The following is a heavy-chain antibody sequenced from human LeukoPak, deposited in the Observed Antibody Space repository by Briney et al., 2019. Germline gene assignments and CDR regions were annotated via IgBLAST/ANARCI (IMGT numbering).Heavy chain of an antibody. D-gene: IGHD2-2*01. CDR2: INHSGST. V-gene: IGHV4-34*01. Sequence: PSETLSLTCSVYGGSVSGYYWSWIRQPQGKGLEWIGEINHSGSTNYNPSLQSRVTISVDTSKNQFSLKLSSVAAADTAVYYCAGRYCSSTSCYFHYYYGMDVWGKGTTVTVSS. J-gene: IGHJ6*04. CDR1: GGSVSGYY. CDR3: AGRYCSSTSCYFHYYYGMDV.